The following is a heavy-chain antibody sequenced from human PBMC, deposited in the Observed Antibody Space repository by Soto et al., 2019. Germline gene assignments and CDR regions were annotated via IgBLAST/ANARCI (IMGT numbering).Heavy chain of an antibody. J-gene: IGHJ4*02. V-gene: IGHV3-23*01. CDR1: GFTFSNYA. Sequence: PGGSLRLSCVASGFTFSNYAMSWVRQAPGKGLEWVSGISGSDGSTHYADSVKGRFTISRDISKNTLYLQMNSLRAEDTAVYYYANGGANSYNYIYSFVHWGQGPLLTVSS. CDR2: ISGSDGST. D-gene: IGHD1-20*01. CDR3: ANGGANSYNYIYSFVH.